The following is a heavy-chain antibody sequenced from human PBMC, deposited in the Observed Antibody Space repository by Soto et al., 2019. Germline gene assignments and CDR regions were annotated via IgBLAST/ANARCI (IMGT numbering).Heavy chain of an antibody. CDR2: IYPGDSDT. V-gene: IGHV5-51*01. CDR1: GYSFTSYW. CDR3: ARQYYYDSSGYYSVAFDI. D-gene: IGHD3-22*01. J-gene: IGHJ3*02. Sequence: GESLKISCKGSGYSFTSYWIGWVRQMPGKGLEWMGIIYPGDSDTRYSPSFQGQVTISADKSISTAYLQWSSLKTSDTAMYYCARQYYYDSSGYYSVAFDIWGQGTMVTVSS.